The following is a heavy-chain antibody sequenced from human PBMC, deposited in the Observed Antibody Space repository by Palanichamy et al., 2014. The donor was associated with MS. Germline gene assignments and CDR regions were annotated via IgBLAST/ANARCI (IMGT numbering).Heavy chain of an antibody. Sequence: EVQLLQSGGDLVQPGGSLRLSRVASGIIFSNNAMSWVRQAPGKGLEWVSSISGSGSTYYAASVKGRFTTSRDKSKNTVYLQMNSLRGEDTAVYYCAKADDYDGNPGYWGQGTLVTVSS. CDR3: AKADDYDGNPGY. CDR1: GIIFSNNA. J-gene: IGHJ4*02. D-gene: IGHD4-23*01. CDR2: ISGSGST. V-gene: IGHV3-23*01.